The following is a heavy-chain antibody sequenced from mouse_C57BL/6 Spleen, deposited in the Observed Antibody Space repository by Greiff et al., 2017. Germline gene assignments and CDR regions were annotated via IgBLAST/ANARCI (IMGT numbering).Heavy chain of an antibody. V-gene: IGHV1-5*01. Sequence: EVQLVESGTVLARPGASVKMSCKTSGYTFTSYWMHWVKQRPGQGLEWIGAIYPGNSDTSYNQKFKGKAKLTAVTSASTAYMELSSLTNEDSAVYYCTRAIITTVVASTDAMDYWGQGTSVTVSS. D-gene: IGHD1-1*01. CDR2: IYPGNSDT. CDR3: TRAIITTVVASTDAMDY. CDR1: GYTFTSYW. J-gene: IGHJ4*01.